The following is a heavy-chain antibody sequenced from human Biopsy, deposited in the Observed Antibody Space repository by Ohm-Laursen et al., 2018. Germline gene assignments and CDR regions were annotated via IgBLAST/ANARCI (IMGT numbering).Heavy chain of an antibody. CDR1: GFTFSNYE. V-gene: IGHV3-48*03. Sequence: SLRLSCAASGFTFSNYEMNWVRQAPGKGLEWVSYISSGSSTIYYADSVKGRFTISRDNARNSLYLQMNSLRADDTAVYYCARVSNYPRKDFQHWGQGTLVTVSS. CDR2: ISSGSSTI. CDR3: ARVSNYPRKDFQH. J-gene: IGHJ1*01. D-gene: IGHD4/OR15-4a*01.